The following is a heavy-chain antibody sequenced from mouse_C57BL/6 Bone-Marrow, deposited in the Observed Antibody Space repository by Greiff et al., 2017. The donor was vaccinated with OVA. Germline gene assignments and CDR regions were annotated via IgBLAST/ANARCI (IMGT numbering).Heavy chain of an antibody. V-gene: IGHV5-6*02. Sequence: EVKLVESGGDLVKPGGSLKLSCAASGFTFSSYGMSWVRQTPDKRLEWVATISSGGSYTYYPDSVKGRFTISRDNAKNTLYLQMSSLKSEDTAMYYCVWEDWDRTWFAYWGQGTLVTVSA. J-gene: IGHJ3*01. CDR1: GFTFSSYG. CDR3: VWEDWDRTWFAY. D-gene: IGHD4-1*01. CDR2: ISSGGSYT.